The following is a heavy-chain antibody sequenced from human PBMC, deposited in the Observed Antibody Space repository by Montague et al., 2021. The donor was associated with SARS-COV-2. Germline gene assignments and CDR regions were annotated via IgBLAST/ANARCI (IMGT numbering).Heavy chain of an antibody. Sequence: PALVKPTQTLTLTCTFSGFSLSTSGVGVGWIRQLPGKALEWLARIDWDDDKYYSTSLKTRLTISKDTSKNQVVLTMTNMDPVDTATYYCARIQATVNAFDIWGQGTMVTVSS. CDR1: GFSLSTSGVG. D-gene: IGHD4-17*01. V-gene: IGHV2-70*11. J-gene: IGHJ3*02. CDR2: IDWDDDK. CDR3: ARIQATVNAFDI.